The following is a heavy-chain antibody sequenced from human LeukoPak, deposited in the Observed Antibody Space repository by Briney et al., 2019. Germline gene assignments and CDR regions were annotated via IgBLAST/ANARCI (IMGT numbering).Heavy chain of an antibody. J-gene: IGHJ4*02. CDR2: FDPEDGET. Sequence: ASVKVSCKVSGYTLTELSMHWVRQAPGKGLEWMGGFDPEDGETIHAQKFQGRVTMTEDTSTDTAYMELSSLRSEDTAVYYCATSGSRGRIAVAGEGYFDYWGQGTLVTVSS. CDR1: GYTLTELS. CDR3: ATSGSRGRIAVAGEGYFDY. D-gene: IGHD6-19*01. V-gene: IGHV1-24*01.